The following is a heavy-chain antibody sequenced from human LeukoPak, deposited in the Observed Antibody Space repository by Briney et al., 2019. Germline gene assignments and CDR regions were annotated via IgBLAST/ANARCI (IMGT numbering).Heavy chain of an antibody. CDR2: ISGSGGST. CDR3: AKDGGEYYDILTGYYPRLYYMAV. J-gene: IGHJ6*03. Sequence: GGSLRLSCVASGFTFNTYGMSWVRQAPGGGLEWVSHISGSGGSTYYADSVKGRFTISRDNSKNTLYLQMNSLRAEDTAVYYCAKDGGEYYDILTGYYPRLYYMAVWGKGTTVTISS. V-gene: IGHV3-23*01. D-gene: IGHD3-9*01. CDR1: GFTFNTYG.